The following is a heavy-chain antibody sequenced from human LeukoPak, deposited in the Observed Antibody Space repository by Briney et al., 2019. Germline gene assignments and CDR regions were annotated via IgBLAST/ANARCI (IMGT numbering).Heavy chain of an antibody. V-gene: IGHV3-53*01. J-gene: IGHJ4*02. D-gene: IGHD2-15*01. CDR3: AREVVPSPSYFDS. Sequence: SGGSLRLSCAASGFTVSSSYMYWVRQAPGKGLEWVSFFYRGDSTYYAESVRGRFTISRDNSKNTLYLLMNSLIPEDTAVYYCAREVVPSPSYFDSWGQGTLVTVSS. CDR2: FYRGDST. CDR1: GFTVSSSY.